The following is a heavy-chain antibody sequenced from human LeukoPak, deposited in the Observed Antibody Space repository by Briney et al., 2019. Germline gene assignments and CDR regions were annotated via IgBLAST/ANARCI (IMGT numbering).Heavy chain of an antibody. CDR1: GFTFSSYA. Sequence: GGSLRLSCAASGFTFSSYAMSWVRQAPGKGLEWVSAISGSGGSTYYADSVKGRFTISRDNSKNTLYLQMNSLRAEDTAVYYCARDPGYTVMYDNWGQGTLVTVSS. J-gene: IGHJ4*02. CDR3: ARDPGYTVMYDN. V-gene: IGHV3-23*01. CDR2: ISGSGGST. D-gene: IGHD4-17*01.